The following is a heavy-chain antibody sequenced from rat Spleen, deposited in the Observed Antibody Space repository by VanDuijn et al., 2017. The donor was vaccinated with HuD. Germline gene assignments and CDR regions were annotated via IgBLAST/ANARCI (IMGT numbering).Heavy chain of an antibody. CDR3: TRGYYFDY. J-gene: IGHJ2*01. CDR1: GFTFSNYD. Sequence: EVQVVESGGGIVQPGRSMKLSCAASGFTFSNYDMVWVRQAPTKGLKWVASISYDGSTPYYRDSVKGRFTISRDNAKSPLYLQMDSLRSEDTATYYCTRGYYFDYWGQGVMVTVSS. CDR2: ISYDGSTP. V-gene: IGHV5-7*01.